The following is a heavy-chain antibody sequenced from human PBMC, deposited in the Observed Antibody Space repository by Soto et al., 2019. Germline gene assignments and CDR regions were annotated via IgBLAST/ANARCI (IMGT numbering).Heavy chain of an antibody. CDR2: INHSGST. V-gene: IGHV4-34*01. Sequence: QVQLQQWGAGLLKPSETLSLTCAVYGGSFSGYYWSWIRQPPGKGLEWIGEINHSGSTNYNPSPKSRVTISVDTSKNPFSLKLSSVTAADTAVYYCAGGVSTVTKNYWGQGTLVTVSS. CDR3: AGGVSTVTKNY. J-gene: IGHJ4*02. CDR1: GGSFSGYY. D-gene: IGHD4-17*01.